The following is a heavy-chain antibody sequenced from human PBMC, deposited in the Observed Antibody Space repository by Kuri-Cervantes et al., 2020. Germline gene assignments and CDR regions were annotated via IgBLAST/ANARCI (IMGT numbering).Heavy chain of an antibody. CDR3: AKDYYDFWSGYPRLGAFDI. V-gene: IGHV1-8*01. D-gene: IGHD3-3*01. CDR1: GYTFTSYD. CDR2: MNPNSGNT. J-gene: IGHJ3*02. Sequence: ASVKVSCKASGYTFTSYDINWVRQATGQGLEWMGWMNPNSGNTGYAQKFQGRVTMTRNTSISTAYMELSSLRSEDTAVYYCAKDYYDFWSGYPRLGAFDIWGQGTMVTVSS.